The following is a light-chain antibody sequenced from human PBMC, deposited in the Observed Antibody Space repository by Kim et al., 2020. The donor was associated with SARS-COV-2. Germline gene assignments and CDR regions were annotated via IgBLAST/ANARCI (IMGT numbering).Light chain of an antibody. J-gene: IGLJ1*01. V-gene: IGLV2-11*01. CDR1: SRDIGGYNY. CDR2: DVS. CDR3: CSYAGSPYV. Sequence: PGQSVTVSCTGASRDIGGYNYVSWYQQHPGPAPKLIIYDVSKRPSCVPGRFSGSKSGNTASLTISGLQAEDEADYYCCSYAGSPYVFGTGTKVTVL.